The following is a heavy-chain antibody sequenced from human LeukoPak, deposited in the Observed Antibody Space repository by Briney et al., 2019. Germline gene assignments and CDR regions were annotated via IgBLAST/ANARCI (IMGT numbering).Heavy chain of an antibody. D-gene: IGHD6-13*01. CDR2: ISAYNGNT. V-gene: IGHV1-18*01. CDR1: GYTLTELS. Sequence: ASVKVSCKVSGYTLTELSMHWVRQAPGQGLEWMGWISAYNGNTNYAQKLQGRVTMTTDTSTSTAYMELRSLRSDDTAVYYCARDHGLYTSSWQGVDYWGQGTLVTVSS. J-gene: IGHJ4*02. CDR3: ARDHGLYTSSWQGVDY.